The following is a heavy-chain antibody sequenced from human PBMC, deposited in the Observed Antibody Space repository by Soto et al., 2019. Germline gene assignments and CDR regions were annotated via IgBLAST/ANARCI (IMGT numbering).Heavy chain of an antibody. CDR3: ARTSGYYFYDY. CDR2: INADNGNT. J-gene: IGHJ4*02. V-gene: IGHV1-3*01. Sequence: ASVKVSCKASGYTFSNYALHWVRQAPGQRLEWMGWINADNGNTKYSQKFQGRVTFTRDTSASTAYMDLSSLRSEDTAVYYCARTSGYYFYDYWGQGTLVTVSS. D-gene: IGHD3-3*01. CDR1: GYTFSNYA.